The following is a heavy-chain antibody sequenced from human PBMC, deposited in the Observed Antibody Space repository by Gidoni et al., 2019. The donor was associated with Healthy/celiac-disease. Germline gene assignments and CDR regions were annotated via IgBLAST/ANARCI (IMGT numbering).Heavy chain of an antibody. CDR2: ISSSGSNI. Sequence: ELQLVESGGGLLQPGVSLRLSCAASGFTFISYEMNWVRQAPGKGLEWVSYISSSGSNIYYADAVKGRLTISRDNAKNSMYLQMNSLRAEDTAVYYCARGEGSSSVPFDYWGQGTLVTVSS. D-gene: IGHD6-6*01. CDR3: ARGEGSSSVPFDY. J-gene: IGHJ4*02. V-gene: IGHV3-48*03. CDR1: GFTFISYE.